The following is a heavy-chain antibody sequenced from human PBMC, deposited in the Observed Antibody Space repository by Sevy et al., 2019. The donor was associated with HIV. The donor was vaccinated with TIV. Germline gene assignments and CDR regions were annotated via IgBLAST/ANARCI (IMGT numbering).Heavy chain of an antibody. CDR1: GGSFTSSDSY. Sequence: SETLSLTCTVSGGSFTSSDSYWSWIRQPPGEGLEWIGYIHYTGGTYYNPFLKSRVAMSVETSEKQFSRKLSFLTAADTAVYYCASKRGYNDGPFDYWGQGTLVTVSS. D-gene: IGHD5-12*01. J-gene: IGHJ4*02. V-gene: IGHV4-30-4*01. CDR2: IHYTGGT. CDR3: ASKRGYNDGPFDY.